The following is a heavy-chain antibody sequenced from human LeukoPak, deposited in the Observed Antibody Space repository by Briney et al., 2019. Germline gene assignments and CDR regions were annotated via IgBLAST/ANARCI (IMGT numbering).Heavy chain of an antibody. D-gene: IGHD6-13*01. CDR1: GFTVSSNY. CDR3: ARGLAAAGLYFDY. CDR2: VYTGGST. V-gene: IGHV3-53*01. J-gene: IGHJ4*02. Sequence: GGSLRLSCAASGFTVSSNYMTWVRQAPGKGLEWVSVVYTGGSTYSADSVKGRFTISRDNSNNTLYPQMNSLRAEDTAVYYCARGLAAAGLYFDYWGQGTLVTVSS.